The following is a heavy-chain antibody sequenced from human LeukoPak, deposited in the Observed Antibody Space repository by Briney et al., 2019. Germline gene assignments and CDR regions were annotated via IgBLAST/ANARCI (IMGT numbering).Heavy chain of an antibody. Sequence: PSETLSLTCAVYGGSFSGYYWSWIRQPPGKGLEWIGEINHSGSTNYNPSLKSRVTISVDTSKNQFSLKLSPVTAADTAVYYCAILPAYYYDSSGYYYFDYWGRGTLVTVSS. CDR2: INHSGST. CDR3: AILPAYYYDSSGYYYFDY. V-gene: IGHV4-34*01. D-gene: IGHD3-22*01. J-gene: IGHJ4*02. CDR1: GGSFSGYY.